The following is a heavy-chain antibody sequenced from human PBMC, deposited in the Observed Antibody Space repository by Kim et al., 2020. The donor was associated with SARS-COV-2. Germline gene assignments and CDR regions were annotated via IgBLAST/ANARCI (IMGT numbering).Heavy chain of an antibody. D-gene: IGHD1-1*01. V-gene: IGHV1-3*01. CDR3: ATGEHGMDV. CDR1: GYTFTYYA. Sequence: ASVKVSCKASGYTFTYYAIYWVRQAPGQRLEWMGWINAGNGNTKYSQKFQGTVTITRDTSETTAYMELSSLRSEDTAVYYCATGEHGMDVWGQGTTVTVS. J-gene: IGHJ6*02. CDR2: INAGNGNT.